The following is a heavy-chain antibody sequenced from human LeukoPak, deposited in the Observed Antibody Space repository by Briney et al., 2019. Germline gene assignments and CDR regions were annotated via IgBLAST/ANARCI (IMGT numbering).Heavy chain of an antibody. CDR2: ISPNTGGT. V-gene: IGHV1-2*02. Sequence: ASVKVSCKASGYRFTDHYIYWGRQAPGQGLEWTGWISPNTGGTHYAQNFQGRVSMTRDTSISTAYMELGSLTSDDTAVYYCAKGHYGMDVWGQGTTVTVSS. CDR1: GYRFTDHY. J-gene: IGHJ6*02. CDR3: AKGHYGMDV.